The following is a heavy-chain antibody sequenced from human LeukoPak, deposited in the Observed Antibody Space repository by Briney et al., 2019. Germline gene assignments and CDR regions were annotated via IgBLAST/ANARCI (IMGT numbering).Heavy chain of an antibody. Sequence: GGSLRLSCSASGFTVSDNYMNWVGQAPGKGLEWGSVIYSGGRTDYADSVKGRFIISRHNSNNTLYLQMNSLRPEHTAISYCAKAAVXSGTYSXPLEIWGQGTMVTVSS. J-gene: IGHJ3*02. D-gene: IGHD1-26*01. CDR3: AKAAVXSGTYSXPLEI. CDR1: GFTVSDNY. CDR2: IYSGGRT. V-gene: IGHV3-53*04.